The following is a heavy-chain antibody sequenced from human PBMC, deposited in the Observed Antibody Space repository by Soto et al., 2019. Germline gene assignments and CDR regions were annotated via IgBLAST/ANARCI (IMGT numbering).Heavy chain of an antibody. CDR2: IWYDGSNK. CDR1: GFTFSSFG. CDR3: ARLDSSSTAATGFDY. V-gene: IGHV3-33*01. J-gene: IGHJ4*02. D-gene: IGHD6-25*01. Sequence: GGSLRLSCTASGFTFSSFGMHWVRQAPGKGLEWVALIWYDGSNKYYADSVKGRFTISRDNSKNTLYLQMDSLRAEDTAIYYCARLDSSSTAATGFDYWGQGALVTVSS.